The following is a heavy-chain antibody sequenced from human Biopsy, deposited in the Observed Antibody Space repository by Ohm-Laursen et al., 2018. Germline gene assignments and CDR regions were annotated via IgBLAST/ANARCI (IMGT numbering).Heavy chain of an antibody. D-gene: IGHD2-21*02. V-gene: IGHV1-2*06. CDR3: SREQHYYSA. CDR1: GYTFTDDQ. CDR2: ANPKKGDT. Sequence: ASVKVSCKTTGYTFTDDQIHWVREAPGQGLEWMGLANPKKGDTRYAQKFQGRVTMTSDVSVATAYMELTGLTSDDTAVYFCSREQHYYSAWGQGTLVTVSS. J-gene: IGHJ5*02.